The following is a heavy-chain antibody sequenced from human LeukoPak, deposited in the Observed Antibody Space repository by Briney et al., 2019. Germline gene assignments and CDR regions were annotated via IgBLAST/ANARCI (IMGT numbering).Heavy chain of an antibody. D-gene: IGHD2-15*01. V-gene: IGHV3-23*01. Sequence: GESLRLSCAASGFTFSSYAMSWVRQAPGKGLEWVSAISGSGGSTYYADPVKGRFTISRDNSKNTLYLQMNSLRAEDTAVYYCAREIVVVVAATRYYYYGMDVWGQGTTVTVSS. CDR1: GFTFSSYA. CDR3: AREIVVVVAATRYYYYGMDV. CDR2: ISGSGGST. J-gene: IGHJ6*02.